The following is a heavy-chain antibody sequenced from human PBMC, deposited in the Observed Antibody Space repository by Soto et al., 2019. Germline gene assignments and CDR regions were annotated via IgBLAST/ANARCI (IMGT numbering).Heavy chain of an antibody. Sequence: EVQLVESGGGLVKPGGSLRLSCAASGFTFSSYSMNWVRQAPGKGLEWVSSISSSSSYIYYADSVKGRFTISRDNAKNSLYLQMNSLRAEDTAVYYCARYSGSYWFDPWGQGTLFIVSS. CDR2: ISSSSSYI. CDR1: GFTFSSYS. CDR3: ARYSGSYWFDP. J-gene: IGHJ5*02. D-gene: IGHD1-26*01. V-gene: IGHV3-21*01.